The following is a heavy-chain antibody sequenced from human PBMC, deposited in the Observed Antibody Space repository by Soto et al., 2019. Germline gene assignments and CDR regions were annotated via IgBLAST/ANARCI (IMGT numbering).Heavy chain of an antibody. CDR1: GFSRSTSGVG. J-gene: IGHJ4*02. CDR3: AHRRRGSYFDY. CDR2: IYRDDDK. V-gene: IGHV2-5*02. Sequence: QITLKESGPTLVKPTQTLTLTCTFSGFSRSTSGVGVGWIRQPPGKALEWLAPIYRDDDKRYSLSLKRTLNITKDTSKNLLILTMTNVHPVDTVTYYFAHRRRGSYFDYWGQGTLVSGPS. D-gene: IGHD3-16*01.